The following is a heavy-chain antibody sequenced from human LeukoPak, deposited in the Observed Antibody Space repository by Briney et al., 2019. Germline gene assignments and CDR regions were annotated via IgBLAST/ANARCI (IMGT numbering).Heavy chain of an antibody. J-gene: IGHJ4*02. CDR2: IYPGDSDT. CDR3: ARLAGYCSGGSCYINY. D-gene: IGHD2-15*01. V-gene: IGHV5-51*01. Sequence: GESLKISCKGSGYSFTSYWIGWVRQMPGKGLEWMGIIYPGDSDTRYSPSFQGQVTISADKSISTAYLQWSSLKASDTAMYYCARLAGYCSGGSCYINYWGQGTLVTVSS. CDR1: GYSFTSYW.